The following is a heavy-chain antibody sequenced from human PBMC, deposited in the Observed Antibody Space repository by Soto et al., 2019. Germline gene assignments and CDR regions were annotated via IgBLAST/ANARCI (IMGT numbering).Heavy chain of an antibody. D-gene: IGHD2-8*01. CDR2: IYYSGST. Sequence: SETLSLTCTVSGGSISSYYWSWIRQPPGKGLEWIGYIYYSGSTNYNPSLKSRVTISVDTSKNQFSLKLSSVTAADTAVYYCARVPPLMDSRYYYYYYMDVWGKGTTVTVSS. CDR3: ARVPPLMDSRYYYYYYMDV. V-gene: IGHV4-59*01. J-gene: IGHJ6*03. CDR1: GGSISSYY.